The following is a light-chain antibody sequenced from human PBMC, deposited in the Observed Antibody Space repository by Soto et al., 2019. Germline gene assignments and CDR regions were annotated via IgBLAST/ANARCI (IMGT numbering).Light chain of an antibody. V-gene: IGLV2-11*01. CDR1: SSDVGGYNY. CDR2: DVS. Sequence: QSALTQPRSVSGSPGQSVTISCTGTSSDVGGYNYVSWYQQHPGKAPKLMIYDVSKRPSGVPDRFSGSKSVNTASLTISGLQDEDEADYYCCSYAGSYTSYVFGTGTQLTVL. J-gene: IGLJ1*01. CDR3: CSYAGSYTSYV.